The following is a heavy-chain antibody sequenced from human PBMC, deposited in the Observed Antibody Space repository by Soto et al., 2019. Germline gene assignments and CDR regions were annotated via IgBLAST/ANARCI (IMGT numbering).Heavy chain of an antibody. Sequence: QVQVVESGGGVVQPGGSLRLSCAASVFTFSTSGMHWVRQAPGKGLEWMAMISYGGNNKYYADSVKGRFTISRDISESTLYLQMNSLRTEDTAVYYCARKEFDAGRGHFGYWGQGTLVSVSS. CDR1: VFTFSTSG. V-gene: IGHV3-30*03. D-gene: IGHD2-8*02. J-gene: IGHJ4*02. CDR3: ARKEFDAGRGHFGY. CDR2: ISYGGNNK.